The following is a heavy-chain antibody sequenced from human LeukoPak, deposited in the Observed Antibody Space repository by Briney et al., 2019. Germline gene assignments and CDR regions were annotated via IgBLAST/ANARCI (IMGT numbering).Heavy chain of an antibody. CDR1: GGSFSDYR. D-gene: IGHD4-17*01. J-gene: IGHJ4*02. Sequence: EASETLSLTCAVYGGSFSDYRWSWIRQPPGKGLEWIGEINQSGSTNYNPSLKSRVTISVDTSKKQFSLKLTSVTAADTAVYYCARRVTTRLPFRYWGQGTLVTVSS. CDR3: ARRVTTRLPFRY. V-gene: IGHV4-34*01. CDR2: INQSGST.